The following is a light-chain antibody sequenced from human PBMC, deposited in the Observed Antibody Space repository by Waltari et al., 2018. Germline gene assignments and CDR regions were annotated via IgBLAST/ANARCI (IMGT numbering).Light chain of an antibody. CDR1: QSVGRT. J-gene: IGKJ1*01. Sequence: EIVLTQSPASLSLSPGDRATLSCRASQSVGRTLAWYQQRPGQAPRLLIYVASSRATGSPDRFSGSGAGTDFSPTISRLEPEDFAVYYCQKYGTRPATFGQGTKVEVK. V-gene: IGKV3-20*01. CDR2: VAS. CDR3: QKYGTRPAT.